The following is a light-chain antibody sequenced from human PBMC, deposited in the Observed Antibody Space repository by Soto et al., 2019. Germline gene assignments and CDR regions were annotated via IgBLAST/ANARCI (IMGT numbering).Light chain of an antibody. CDR2: GAS. CDR3: QQRGT. J-gene: IGKJ4*01. Sequence: EIVLTQSPGTLSLSPGERAALSCRASQSVSSSYLAWYQQKPGQAPRLLIYGASSRATGIPDRFSGSGSGTDFTLTISRLEPEDFAVYYCQQRGTFGGATKVEIK. CDR1: QSVSSSY. V-gene: IGKV3-20*01.